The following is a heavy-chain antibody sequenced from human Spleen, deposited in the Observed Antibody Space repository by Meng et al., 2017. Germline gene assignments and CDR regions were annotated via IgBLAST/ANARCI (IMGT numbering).Heavy chain of an antibody. Sequence: QVQLQQWGAGLLKPSETLSLTCAVYGESFSGYSWSWIRQPPGKGLEWIGEINHSGSTNYNPSLKSQVTISVDTSKSQFSLKLSSVTAADTAVYYCARDRKHYGERGWFDPWGQGTLVTVSS. J-gene: IGHJ5*02. CDR2: INHSGST. V-gene: IGHV4-34*01. D-gene: IGHD4-17*01. CDR1: GESFSGYS. CDR3: ARDRKHYGERGWFDP.